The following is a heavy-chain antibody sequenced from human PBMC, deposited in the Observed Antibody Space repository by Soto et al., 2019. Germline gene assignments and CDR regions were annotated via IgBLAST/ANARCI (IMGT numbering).Heavy chain of an antibody. J-gene: IGHJ4*02. V-gene: IGHV4-59*01. CDR2: IYYSGST. Sequence: QVQLQESGPGLVKPSETLSLTCTVSGCSISSYYWSWIRQPPGKGLEWIGYIYYSGSTNYNPSLKSRVTISVDTSKNQFSLKLSSVTAADTAVYYCARGGTKSGYSSGWYLGYWGKGTLVTVSS. CDR1: GCSISSYY. CDR3: ARGGTKSGYSSGWYLGY. D-gene: IGHD6-19*01.